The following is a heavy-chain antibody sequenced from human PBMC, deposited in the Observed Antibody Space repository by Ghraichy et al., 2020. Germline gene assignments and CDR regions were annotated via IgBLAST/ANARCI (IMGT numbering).Heavy chain of an antibody. J-gene: IGHJ4*02. CDR3: ARHKYYYDSSGYIFDY. D-gene: IGHD3-22*01. CDR1: GGSISSSSYY. Sequence: SQTLSLTCTVSGGSISSSSYYRGWIRQSPGKGLEWIGSIYYSGSTYYNPSLKSRVTISVDTSKNQFSLKLSSVTAADTAVYYCARHKYYYDSSGYIFDYWGQGTLVTVSS. V-gene: IGHV4-39*01. CDR2: IYYSGST.